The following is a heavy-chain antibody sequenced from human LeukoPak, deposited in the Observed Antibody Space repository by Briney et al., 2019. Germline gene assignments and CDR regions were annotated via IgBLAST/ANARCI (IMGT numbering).Heavy chain of an antibody. CDR3: ARDSSIAARLKPEALDY. V-gene: IGHV3-21*01. CDR1: GFTFSSYA. D-gene: IGHD6-6*01. CDR2: ITGSSSYI. Sequence: NPGGSLRLSCAASGFTFSSYAMNWVRQAPGKGLEWVSSITGSSSYIYYADSVKGRFTISRDNAKNSLYLQMNSLRAEDTAVYYCARDSSIAARLKPEALDYWGQGTLVTVSS. J-gene: IGHJ4*02.